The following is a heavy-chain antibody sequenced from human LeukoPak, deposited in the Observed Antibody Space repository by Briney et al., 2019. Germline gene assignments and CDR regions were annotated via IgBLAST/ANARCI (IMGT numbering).Heavy chain of an antibody. V-gene: IGHV3-30-3*01. CDR1: GFTFSSYA. CDR3: TRDVASSTYHFESSGLLDY. CDR2: ISYDGSNK. D-gene: IGHD3-22*01. Sequence: GGSLRLSCAASGFTFSSYAMHWVRQAPGKGLEWVAVISYDGSNKYYADSVKGRFTISRDNSKNTLYLQMNSLRAEDTAVYYCTRDVASSTYHFESSGLLDYWGQGTLVTVSS. J-gene: IGHJ4*02.